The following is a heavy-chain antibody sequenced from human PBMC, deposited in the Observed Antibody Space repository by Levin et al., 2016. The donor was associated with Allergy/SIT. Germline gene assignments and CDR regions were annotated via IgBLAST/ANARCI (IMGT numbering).Heavy chain of an antibody. V-gene: IGHV4-31*02. Sequence: WIRQPPGKGLEWIGYIYYSGSTYYNPSLKSRVTISVDTSKNQFSLKLSSVTAADTAVYYCARGHRPMVRGVSRGWFDPWGQGTLVTVSS. CDR2: IYYSGST. J-gene: IGHJ5*02. D-gene: IGHD3-10*01. CDR3: ARGHRPMVRGVSRGWFDP.